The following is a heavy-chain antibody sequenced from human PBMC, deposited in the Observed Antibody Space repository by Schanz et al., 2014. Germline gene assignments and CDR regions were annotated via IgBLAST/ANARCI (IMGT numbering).Heavy chain of an antibody. CDR2: INPSGGST. Sequence: QVQLEQSGAEVKKPGASVKVSCKTSGYAFSDYGINWVRQAPGQGLEWMGMINPSGGSTTYAQKFQGRVTMTRDTSTSTVYMELSSLRSEDTAVYYCARGPLGTSPCGQGTLVTVSS. D-gene: IGHD5-12*01. V-gene: IGHV1-46*01. CDR3: ARGPLGTSP. CDR1: GYAFSDYG. J-gene: IGHJ5*02.